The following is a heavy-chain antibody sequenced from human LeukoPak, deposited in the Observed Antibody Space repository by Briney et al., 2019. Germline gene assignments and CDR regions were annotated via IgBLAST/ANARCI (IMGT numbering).Heavy chain of an antibody. V-gene: IGHV1-69*13. CDR2: IIPIFGTA. J-gene: IGHJ4*02. D-gene: IGHD3-9*01. CDR3: AKGRDILTGYYFDY. Sequence: GASVKVSCKASGGTFSCYAISWVRQAPGQGLEWMGGIIPIFGTANYAQKFQGRVTITADESTSTAYMELSSLRSEDTAVYYCAKGRDILTGYYFDYWGQGTLVTVSS. CDR1: GGTFSCYA.